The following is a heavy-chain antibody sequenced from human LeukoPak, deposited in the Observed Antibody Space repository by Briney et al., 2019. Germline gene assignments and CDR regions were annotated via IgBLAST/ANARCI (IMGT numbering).Heavy chain of an antibody. CDR1: GYTFTTYS. V-gene: IGHV1-18*01. D-gene: IGHD2-2*01. Sequence: ASVKVSCKASGYTFTTYSLAWVRQAPGQSLEWLGWISVNNGGTNYAQSFQDRVTLTRDTSTNTAYLELRSLRSDDTAIIYCATATQPRGYFLHWGQGTLVTVSS. CDR3: ATATQPRGYFLH. J-gene: IGHJ1*01. CDR2: ISVNNGGT.